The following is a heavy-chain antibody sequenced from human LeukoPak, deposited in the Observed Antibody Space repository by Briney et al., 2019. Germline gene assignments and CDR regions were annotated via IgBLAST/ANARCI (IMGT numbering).Heavy chain of an antibody. CDR3: AREAHYCGGDCYDYMDV. V-gene: IGHV3-21*06. CDR2: ISSSSTYI. D-gene: IGHD2-21*01. CDR1: GFTFSSYG. Sequence: GGSLRLSCAASGFTFSSYGMNWVREAPGKGLEWVSFISSSSTYINYADSVKGRFTISRDTAKNSLYLQMNSLRAEDPPVYYCAREAHYCGGDCYDYMDVWGKGTTVTVSS. J-gene: IGHJ6*03.